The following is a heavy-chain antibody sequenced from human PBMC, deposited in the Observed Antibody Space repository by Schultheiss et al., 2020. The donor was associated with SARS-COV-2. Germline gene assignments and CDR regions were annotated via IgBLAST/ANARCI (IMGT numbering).Heavy chain of an antibody. V-gene: IGHV6-1*01. CDR1: GDSVSSNSAA. J-gene: IGHJ4*02. CDR2: TYYRSKWYN. CDR3: ARDNCSGGSCYSLFDY. Sequence: LRLSCAISGDSVSSNSAAWNWIRQSPSRGLEWLGRTYYRSKWYNDYAVSVKSRITINPDTSKNQFSLQLNSVTPEDTAVYYCARDNCSGGSCYSLFDYWGQGTLVTVSS. D-gene: IGHD2-15*01.